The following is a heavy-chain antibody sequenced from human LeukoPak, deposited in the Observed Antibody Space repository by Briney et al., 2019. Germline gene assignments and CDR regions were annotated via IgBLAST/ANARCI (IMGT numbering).Heavy chain of an antibody. V-gene: IGHV1-18*01. J-gene: IGHJ6*02. CDR1: GYTFTSYG. D-gene: IGHD6-13*01. CDR2: ITAYSGGT. Sequence: AAVNVSCKASGYTFTSYGLSWVRQALGQGLKWIEWITAYSGGTNYAQKFQSRAIMPTDTSLSTAYMEVSRMRSDDTAVYYCARVRIGQQLDKYYYYAMDVWGQGTTVTVSS. CDR3: ARVRIGQQLDKYYYYAMDV.